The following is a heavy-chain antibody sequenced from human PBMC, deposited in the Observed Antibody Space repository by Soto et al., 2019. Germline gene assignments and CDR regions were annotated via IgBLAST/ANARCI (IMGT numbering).Heavy chain of an antibody. J-gene: IGHJ4*02. V-gene: IGHV4-61*01. CDR2: IYYSGST. CDR1: GGSVSSGIYF. Sequence: PSETLSLTCSVSGGSVSSGIYFWSWSGQPPGKGWKWIGFIYYSGSTNYTPSLKSRVTISVDTSKNQFCLKRSSVTAAETAVYYCASPNIGYWGQGTLVTVSS. CDR3: ASPNIGY.